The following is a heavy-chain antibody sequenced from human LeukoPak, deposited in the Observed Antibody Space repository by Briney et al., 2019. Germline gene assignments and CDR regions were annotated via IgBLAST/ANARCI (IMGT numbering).Heavy chain of an antibody. CDR2: ISAYNGNT. V-gene: IGHV1-18*01. J-gene: IGHJ4*02. CDR3: AGAGYSSSWYSGESGTASDY. Sequence: ASVKVSCKASGYTFTSYGISWVRQAPGQGLEWMGWISAYNGNTNYAQKLQGRVTMTTDTSTSTAYMELRSLRSDDTAVYYCAGAGYSSSWYSGESGTASDYWGQGTLVTVSS. CDR1: GYTFTSYG. D-gene: IGHD6-13*01.